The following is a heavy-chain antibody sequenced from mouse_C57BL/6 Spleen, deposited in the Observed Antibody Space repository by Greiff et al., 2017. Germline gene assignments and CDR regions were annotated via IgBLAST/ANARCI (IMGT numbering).Heavy chain of an antibody. Sequence: EVMLQQSGPELVKPGASVKISCKASGYTFTDYYMNWVKQSHGKSLEWIGDINPNNGGTSYNQKFKGKATLTVDKSSSTAYMELRSLTSEDSAVYYCARVITTVEDYAMDYWGQGTSVTVSS. V-gene: IGHV1-26*01. CDR3: ARVITTVEDYAMDY. D-gene: IGHD1-1*01. J-gene: IGHJ4*01. CDR1: GYTFTDYY. CDR2: INPNNGGT.